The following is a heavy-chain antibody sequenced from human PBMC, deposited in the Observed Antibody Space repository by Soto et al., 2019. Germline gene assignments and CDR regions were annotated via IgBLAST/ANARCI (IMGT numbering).Heavy chain of an antibody. CDR2: ISAYNGNT. CDR3: AGDPCLRSDY. D-gene: IGHD3-16*01. V-gene: IGHV1-18*01. Sequence: QVQLVQSGAEVKKPGASVKVSCKASGYTFTSYGISWVRQAPGQGLEWMGWISAYNGNTNYAQKLQGRVTMTTDTTPSTAYLEPRSLRSSGTAADCCAGDPCLRSDYWGQGTLVTVSS. J-gene: IGHJ4*02. CDR1: GYTFTSYG.